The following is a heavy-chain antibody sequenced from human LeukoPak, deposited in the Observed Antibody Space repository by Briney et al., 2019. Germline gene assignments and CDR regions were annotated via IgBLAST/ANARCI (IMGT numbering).Heavy chain of an antibody. CDR1: GFTFDDYA. D-gene: IGHD3-22*01. Sequence: GGSPRLSCAASGFTFDDYAMHWVRQAPGKGLEWVSGISWNSGSIGYADSVKGRFTISRDNAKNSLYLQMNSLRAEDTALYYCAKDDDSSGYGRFDYWGQGALVTVSS. J-gene: IGHJ4*02. CDR2: ISWNSGSI. V-gene: IGHV3-9*01. CDR3: AKDDDSSGYGRFDY.